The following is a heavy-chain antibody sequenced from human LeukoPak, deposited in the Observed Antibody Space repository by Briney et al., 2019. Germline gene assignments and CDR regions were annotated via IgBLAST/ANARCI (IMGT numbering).Heavy chain of an antibody. J-gene: IGHJ5*02. D-gene: IGHD3-10*01. V-gene: IGHV4-34*01. CDR2: INHSGST. Sequence: SETLSLACTVSGGSISSYYWSWIRQPPGKGLEWIGEINHSGSTNYNPSLKSRVTISVDTSKNQFSLKLSSVTAADTAVYYCARQWYYYGSGSYFGTNWFDPWGQGTLVTVSS. CDR3: ARQWYYYGSGSYFGTNWFDP. CDR1: GGSISSYY.